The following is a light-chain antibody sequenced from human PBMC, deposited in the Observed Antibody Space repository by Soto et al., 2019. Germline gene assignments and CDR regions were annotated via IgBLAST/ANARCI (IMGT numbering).Light chain of an antibody. Sequence: EIVMTQTPLSLSVTPGQAASISCKSSQTLLHSDGRTYLYWYLQKPGQPPQPLMYEVTNRFSGVPERFSGSGSGTDFTLTVSSLQPDDFATYYCHQYHNFPRTFGQGTKVDIK. CDR2: EVT. CDR1: QTLLHSDGRTY. J-gene: IGKJ1*01. CDR3: HQYHNFPRT. V-gene: IGKV2D-29*01.